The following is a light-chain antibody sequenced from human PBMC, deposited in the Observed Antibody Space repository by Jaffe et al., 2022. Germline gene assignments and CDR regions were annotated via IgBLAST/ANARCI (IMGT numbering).Light chain of an antibody. CDR1: ALPKQY. CDR3: QSADSRGVV. Sequence: SYELTQPPSVSVSPGQTARITCSGDALPKQYAYWYQQKPGQAPVLVIYKDSERPSGIPERFSGSSSGTTVTLTISGVQAEDEADYYCQSADSRGVVFGGGTKLTVL. CDR2: KDS. V-gene: IGLV3-25*03. J-gene: IGLJ2*01.